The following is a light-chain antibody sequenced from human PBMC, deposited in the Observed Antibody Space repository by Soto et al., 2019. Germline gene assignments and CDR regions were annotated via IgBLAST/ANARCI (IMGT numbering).Light chain of an antibody. Sequence: QSALTQPASVSGSPGQSITISCTGTSSDVGSYNLVSWYQQHPGKAPKLMIYEVSKRPSWVSNRFSGSKSGNTSSLTISVLQDEDEGDYDCCSYAGSSTVVFGGGTKLTVL. CDR2: EVS. J-gene: IGLJ2*01. CDR1: SSDVGSYNL. CDR3: CSYAGSSTVV. V-gene: IGLV2-23*02.